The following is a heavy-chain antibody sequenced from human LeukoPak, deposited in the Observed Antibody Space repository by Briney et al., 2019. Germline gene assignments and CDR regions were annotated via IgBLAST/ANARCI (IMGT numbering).Heavy chain of an antibody. D-gene: IGHD3-10*01. Sequence: SETLSLTCAVYGGSFSGYYWSWIRQPPGKGLEWIGEINHSGSTNYNPSLKSRVTISVDTSKNQFSLKLSSVTAADTAVYYCARVLWFGTYYFDYWGQGTLVTASS. CDR3: ARVLWFGTYYFDY. V-gene: IGHV4-34*01. CDR2: INHSGST. CDR1: GGSFSGYY. J-gene: IGHJ4*02.